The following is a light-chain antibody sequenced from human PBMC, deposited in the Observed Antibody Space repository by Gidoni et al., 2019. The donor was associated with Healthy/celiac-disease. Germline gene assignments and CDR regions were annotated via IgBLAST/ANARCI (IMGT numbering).Light chain of an antibody. J-gene: IGKJ5*01. CDR1: QSVSSY. Sequence: EIVLTQSPATLSLSPGERATLSCRASQSVSSYLAWYQQKPGQAPRLLISDASNRATGIPARFSGSGSGTDFTLTISSLEPEDFAVYYCQQRSNGPPTFGQGTRLEIK. CDR2: DAS. CDR3: QQRSNGPPT. V-gene: IGKV3-11*01.